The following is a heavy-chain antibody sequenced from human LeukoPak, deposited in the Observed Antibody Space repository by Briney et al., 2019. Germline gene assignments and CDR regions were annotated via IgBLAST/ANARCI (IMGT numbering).Heavy chain of an antibody. D-gene: IGHD1-26*01. CDR3: ARILDHLVGATAVAY. V-gene: IGHV1-2*02. CDR2: INPNSGGT. CDR1: GYTFTGYY. Sequence: ASVKFSCKASGYTFTGYYMHWVRQAPGQGLEWIGWINPNSGGTNYAQKFQGRVTMTRDTSISTAYMELSRLRSDDTAVYYCARILDHLVGATAVAYWGQGTLVTVSS. J-gene: IGHJ4*02.